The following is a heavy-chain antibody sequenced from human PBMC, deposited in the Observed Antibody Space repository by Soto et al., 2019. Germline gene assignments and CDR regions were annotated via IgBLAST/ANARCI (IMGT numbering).Heavy chain of an antibody. D-gene: IGHD2-15*01. Sequence: PSETLSLTCTVSRGSISSGGYYWSWIRQRQGKGLECIGYIYYSGSTYYNPCLESRVTISVDTSKNQRCLKLSSVTAADTAVYYCERGSLNWLGHWGRGSRVTVSS. CDR3: ERGSLNWLGH. V-gene: IGHV4-31*02. J-gene: IGHJ5*02. CDR2: IYYSGST. CDR1: RGSISSGGYY.